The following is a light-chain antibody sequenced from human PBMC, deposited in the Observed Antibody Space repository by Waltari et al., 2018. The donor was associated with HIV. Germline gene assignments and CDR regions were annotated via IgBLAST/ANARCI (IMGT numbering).Light chain of an antibody. CDR1: QSPSNNY. CDR2: GAS. J-gene: IGKJ3*01. CDR3: QLVFT. V-gene: IGKV3-20*01. Sequence: IVLTQSPGSVSSSLGERVTLSCRASQSPSNNYLAWYQQKPGQPPRLLIYGASNRATGIPDRFRGSVSGTDFTLTISRLEPEDFAVYYWQLVFTFGPGTKVDIK.